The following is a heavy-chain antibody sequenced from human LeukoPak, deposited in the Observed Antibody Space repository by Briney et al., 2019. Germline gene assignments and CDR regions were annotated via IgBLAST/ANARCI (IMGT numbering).Heavy chain of an antibody. D-gene: IGHD3-10*01. CDR1: GDSVSSNDAA. Sequence: PSQTLSLTCAISGDSVSSNDAAWNWLRQSPSRGLEWLGRTFYRSKWYYDSAVSVKSRITINPDTSKNQFSLQLNSVTPEDTAVYYCARENTLVRGTRNPFDYWGRGTLVTVSS. CDR2: TFYRSKWYY. J-gene: IGHJ4*02. V-gene: IGHV6-1*01. CDR3: ARENTLVRGTRNPFDY.